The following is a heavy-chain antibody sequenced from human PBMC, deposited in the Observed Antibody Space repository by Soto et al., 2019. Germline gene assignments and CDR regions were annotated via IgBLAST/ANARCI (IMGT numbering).Heavy chain of an antibody. J-gene: IGHJ4*02. D-gene: IGHD6-6*01. V-gene: IGHV1-69*04. CDR3: ARDLSRPTQFDY. CDR2: IIPILGIA. Sequence: SVKVSCKASGGTFSSYTISWVRQAPGQGLEWMGRIIPILGIANYAQKFQGRVTMTRDTSASTAYMELRSLRSEDTAVYYCARDLSRPTQFDYWGQGTLVTVSS. CDR1: GGTFSSYT.